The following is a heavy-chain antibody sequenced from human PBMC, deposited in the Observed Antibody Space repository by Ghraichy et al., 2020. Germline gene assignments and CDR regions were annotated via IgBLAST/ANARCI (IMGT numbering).Heavy chain of an antibody. CDR2: VYSSGGT. V-gene: IGHV4-39*01. CDR3: ARHSREGGSGSYSPHSDAFAI. J-gene: IGHJ3*02. D-gene: IGHD3-10*01. Sequence: SETLSLTCTISGGSISSSTYYWGWIRQPPGKGLEWIGSVYSSGGTYYNPPLKSQVTISVDTSKNQFSLKLRSVTAADTAVYYCARHSREGGSGSYSPHSDAFAIWGQGTMVTVSS. CDR1: GGSISSSTYY.